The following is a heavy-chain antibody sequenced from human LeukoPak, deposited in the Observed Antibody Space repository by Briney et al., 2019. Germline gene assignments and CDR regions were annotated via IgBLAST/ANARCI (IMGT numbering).Heavy chain of an antibody. Sequence: GGSLRLSCAASGFTFSRYWMSWVRQAPGKGLEWVANIKQDGREKYYVDSVKGRFTISRDNAKNSLYLQMNSLRAEDTAVYYCARDECRGYSYGTLNNWFDPWGQGTLVTVSS. CDR1: GFTFSRYW. CDR2: IKQDGREK. CDR3: ARDECRGYSYGTLNNWFDP. V-gene: IGHV3-7*01. D-gene: IGHD5-18*01. J-gene: IGHJ5*02.